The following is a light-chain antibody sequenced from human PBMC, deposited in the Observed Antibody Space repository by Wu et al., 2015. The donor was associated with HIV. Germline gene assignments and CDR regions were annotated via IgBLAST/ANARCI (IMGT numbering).Light chain of an antibody. V-gene: IGKV1-5*03. CDR1: QTIGDW. CDR2: EAS. CDR3: QQYNSPYT. J-gene: IGKJ2*01. Sequence: DIRMTQSPSSLSASVGDRVTITCRASQTIGDWLAWYQQKPGKAPNLLIYEASKLESGVPSRISGSGSGTDFTLTISNLQPDDTATHYCQQYNSPYTFGQGTKLEI.